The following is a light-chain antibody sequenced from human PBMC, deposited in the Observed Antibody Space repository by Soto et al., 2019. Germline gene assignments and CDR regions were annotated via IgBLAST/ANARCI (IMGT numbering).Light chain of an antibody. V-gene: IGKV1-5*03. CDR1: QGIGSY. J-gene: IGKJ2*01. CDR2: KAS. Sequence: DIQLSQSPSFLSASVGERVTITCRASQGIGSYLAWYQYKQGKAPKVXIYKASRLESGVPSTFSGSGAGPEFTRTISSLQTDDFATDYCQQYNSCSYTFGQGTKVDI. CDR3: QQYNSCSYT.